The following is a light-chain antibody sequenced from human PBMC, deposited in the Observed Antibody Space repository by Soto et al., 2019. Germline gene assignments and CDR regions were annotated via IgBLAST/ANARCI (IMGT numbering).Light chain of an antibody. CDR2: GGS. J-gene: IGKJ1*01. V-gene: IGKV3-20*01. CDR3: QDYGTSHPWT. CDR1: QNIRGNE. Sequence: EVVLTQSPGALSLSPGEGVTLSCRASQNIRGNELAWYRQKRGQAPRLLMYGGSTRADGIPDRFSGRGTATNFTLTISRLEPEDSAVYYCQDYGTSHPWTFGQGTKLEIK.